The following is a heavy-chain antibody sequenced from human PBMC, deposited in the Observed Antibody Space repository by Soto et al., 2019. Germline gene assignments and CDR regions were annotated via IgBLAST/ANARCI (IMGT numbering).Heavy chain of an antibody. D-gene: IGHD3-22*01. V-gene: IGHV1-18*01. Sequence: QVQLVQSGAEVNKPGASVKVSCKASGYTFTSYGISWVRQAPGQGLEWMGWISAYNGNTNYAQKLQGRVTMTTDTSSCTAYMELRSLRSDDTAVYYCARVRGGYYSHDAFDIWGQGTMVTVSS. J-gene: IGHJ3*02. CDR3: ARVRGGYYSHDAFDI. CDR2: ISAYNGNT. CDR1: GYTFTSYG.